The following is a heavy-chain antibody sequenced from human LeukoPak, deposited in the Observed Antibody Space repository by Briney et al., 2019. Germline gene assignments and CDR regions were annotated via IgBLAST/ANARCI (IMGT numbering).Heavy chain of an antibody. V-gene: IGHV3-9*03. CDR3: AKANSGSYYVGAFDI. J-gene: IGHJ3*02. CDR2: ISWNSGSI. Sequence: GGSLRLSCAASGFTFDDYAMHWVRQAPGKGLEWVSGISWNSGSIGYADSVKGRFTISRDNAKNSLYLQMNSLRAEDMALYYCAKANSGSYYVGAFDIWGQGTMVTVSS. D-gene: IGHD1-26*01. CDR1: GFTFDDYA.